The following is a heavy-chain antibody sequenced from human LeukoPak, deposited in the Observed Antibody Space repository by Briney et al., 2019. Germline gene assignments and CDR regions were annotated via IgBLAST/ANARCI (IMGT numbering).Heavy chain of an antibody. CDR3: AKYRAKMATISYFDY. V-gene: IGHV3-30*04. D-gene: IGHD5-24*01. CDR1: RFTFSSYA. J-gene: IGHJ4*02. CDR2: ISYDGSNK. Sequence: GGAVTLSFPASRFTFSSYAMHWLRPARGKGLAWVAGISYDGSNKYYADSVKGRFTISRDNSKNTLYLQMNSLRGEDTAVYYCAKYRAKMATISYFDYWGQRTLVSVSS.